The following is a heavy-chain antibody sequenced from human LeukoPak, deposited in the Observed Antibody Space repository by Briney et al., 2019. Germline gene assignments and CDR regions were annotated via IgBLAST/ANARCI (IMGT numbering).Heavy chain of an antibody. J-gene: IGHJ5*02. Sequence: SVKVSCKASGGTFSSYAISWVRPAPGQGLEWMGGIIPIFGTANYAQKFQGRVTITTDESTSTAYMELSSLRSEDTAVYYCAASQSRGYDFWSGYSDGGWFDPWGQGTLVTVSS. CDR2: IIPIFGTA. D-gene: IGHD3-3*01. V-gene: IGHV1-69*05. CDR1: GGTFSSYA. CDR3: AASQSRGYDFWSGYSDGGWFDP.